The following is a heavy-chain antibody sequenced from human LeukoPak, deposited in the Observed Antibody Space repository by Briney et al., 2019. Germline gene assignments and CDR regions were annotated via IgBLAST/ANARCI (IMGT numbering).Heavy chain of an antibody. CDR3: ARYHPPYCSGGSCYDY. J-gene: IGHJ4*02. CDR1: GGSISSYY. V-gene: IGHV4-59*01. CDR2: IYYSGST. Sequence: PSETLSLTCTVSGGSISSYYWSWIRQPPGKGLEWIGYIYYSGSTNYNPSLKSRVTISVDTSKNQFPLKLSSVTAADTAVYYCARYHPPYCSGGSCYDYWGQGTLVTVSS. D-gene: IGHD2-15*01.